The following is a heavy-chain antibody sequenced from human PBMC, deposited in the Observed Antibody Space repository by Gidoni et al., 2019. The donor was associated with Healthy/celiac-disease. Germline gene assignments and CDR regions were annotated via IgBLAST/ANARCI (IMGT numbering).Heavy chain of an antibody. V-gene: IGHV3-23*01. CDR2: ISGSGSST. CDR1: AFPVSSDA. Sequence: VQLLESGGALVPPGGSLRLSCAASAFPVSSDARSWVRQAPGKGLEWVSAISGSGSSTYYADSVKGRFTITRDNSKNTLYLQMNSLRTEDTAVDYCAKDAILLWFGELLDYWGQGTLVTVSS. D-gene: IGHD3-10*01. CDR3: AKDAILLWFGELLDY. J-gene: IGHJ4*02.